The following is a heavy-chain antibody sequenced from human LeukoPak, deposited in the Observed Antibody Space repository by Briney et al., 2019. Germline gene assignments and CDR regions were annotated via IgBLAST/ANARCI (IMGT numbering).Heavy chain of an antibody. CDR3: ASKNYYDSSGYYLQH. CDR2: IYYSGST. V-gene: IGHV4-59*01. D-gene: IGHD3-22*01. J-gene: IGHJ1*01. Sequence: SETLSLTCTVSGGSISSYYWSWIRQPPGKGLEWIGYIYYSGSTNYNPSLKSRVTISVDTSKNQFSLKLSSVTAADTAVHYCASKNYYDSSGYYLQHWGQGTLVTVSS. CDR1: GGSISSYY.